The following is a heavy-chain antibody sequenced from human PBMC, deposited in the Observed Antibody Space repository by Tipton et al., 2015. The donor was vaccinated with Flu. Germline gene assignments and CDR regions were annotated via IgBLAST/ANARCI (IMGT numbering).Heavy chain of an antibody. V-gene: IGHV1-69*15. CDR1: GGTFSSYA. D-gene: IGHD1-26*01. J-gene: IGHJ4*02. CDR3: ASPPGRGSYYVRLYY. Sequence: QSGAEVKKPGSSVKVSCRASGGTFSSYAISWVRQAPGQGLEWMGRIIPIFGTANYAQKFQGRVTITADESTSTAYMELSSLRSEDTAVYYCASPPGRGSYYVRLYYWGQGTLVTVSS. CDR2: IIPIFGTA.